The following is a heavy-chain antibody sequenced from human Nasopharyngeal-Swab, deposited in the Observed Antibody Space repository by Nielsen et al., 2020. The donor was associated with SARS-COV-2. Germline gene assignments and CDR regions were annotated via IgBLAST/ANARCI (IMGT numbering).Heavy chain of an antibody. V-gene: IGHV3-30*03. CDR1: QFTFSNYI. CDR2: ISYYGINK. CDR3: GRDTRTKWTATKDYFYGLDV. D-gene: IGHD1-26*01. J-gene: IGHJ6*04. Sequence: GGPLRLSFAASQFTFSNYIMYWVRQPPGKGQDWVAAISYYGINKYYADSVRGRFTISSDDSKNTLYVQMNSLRSDDTAVYYCGRDTRTKWTATKDYFYGLDVWGKGTTVTVSS.